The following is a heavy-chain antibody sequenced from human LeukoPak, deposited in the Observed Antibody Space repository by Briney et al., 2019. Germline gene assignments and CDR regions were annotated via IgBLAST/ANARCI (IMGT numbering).Heavy chain of an antibody. V-gene: IGHV3-21*01. CDR1: GFTFSSYS. J-gene: IGHJ4*02. D-gene: IGHD6-19*01. CDR3: AKNGYSSGWRPDY. Sequence: GGSLRLSCAASGFTFSSYSMNWVRQAPGKGLEWVSSISSSSSYIYYADSVKGRFTISRDNAKNSLYLQMNSLRAEDTAVYYCAKNGYSSGWRPDYCGQGTLVTVSS. CDR2: ISSSSSYI.